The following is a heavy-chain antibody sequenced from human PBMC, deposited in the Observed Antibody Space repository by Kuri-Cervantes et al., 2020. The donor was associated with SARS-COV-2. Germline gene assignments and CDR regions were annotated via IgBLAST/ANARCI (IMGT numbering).Heavy chain of an antibody. Sequence: ASVKVSCKASGYSFTGYYMHWVRQAPGQGLEWMGWINPDSGGTNYARKFQGRVTMTRDTSISTAYMELSSLRSEDTAVYYCARLLGYRSGGSCYYFDYWGQGTLVTVSS. CDR3: ARLLGYRSGGSCYYFDY. J-gene: IGHJ4*02. V-gene: IGHV1-2*02. D-gene: IGHD2-15*01. CDR1: GYSFTGYY. CDR2: INPDSGGT.